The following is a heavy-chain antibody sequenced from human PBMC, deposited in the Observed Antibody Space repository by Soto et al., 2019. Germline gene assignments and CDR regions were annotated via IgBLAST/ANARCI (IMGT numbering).Heavy chain of an antibody. V-gene: IGHV1-69*13. CDR3: ARGENSGSYYAYYGMDV. CDR1: GGTFSSYA. CDR2: IIPIFGTA. J-gene: IGHJ6*02. Sequence: ASVKVSCKASGGTFSSYAISWVRQAPGQGLEWMGGIIPIFGTANYAQKFQGRVTITADESTSTAYMELSSLRSEDTAVYYCARGENSGSYYAYYGMDVWGQGTTVTVSS. D-gene: IGHD1-26*01.